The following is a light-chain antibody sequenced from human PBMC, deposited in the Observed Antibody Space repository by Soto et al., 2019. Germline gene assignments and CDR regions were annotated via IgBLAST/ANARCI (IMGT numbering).Light chain of an antibody. Sequence: QSALTQPASVSGSPGQSITISCTGTSSDVGSYNLVSWYQQHPGKAPKLMIYEGSKRPSGVSNRFSGSKSGNTASLTISGLQAEDDADYYCCAYAGIRVFGGGTTLTVL. CDR3: CAYAGIRV. J-gene: IGLJ3*02. CDR1: SSDVGSYNL. CDR2: EGS. V-gene: IGLV2-23*01.